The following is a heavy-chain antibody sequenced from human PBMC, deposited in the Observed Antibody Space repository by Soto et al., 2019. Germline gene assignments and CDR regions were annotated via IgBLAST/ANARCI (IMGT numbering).Heavy chain of an antibody. CDR2: IYPGDSDT. J-gene: IGHJ4*02. CDR3: ATGGYCSSTSCYNFFDY. CDR1: GYSFTTYW. Sequence: GESLKISCKGSGYSFTTYWIGWVRQMPGKGLEWMGIIYPGDSDTGYSPSFQGQVTISADKSISTAYLQWSSLKASDTAMYYCATGGYCSSTSCYNFFDYWGQGTLVTVSS. D-gene: IGHD2-2*02. V-gene: IGHV5-51*01.